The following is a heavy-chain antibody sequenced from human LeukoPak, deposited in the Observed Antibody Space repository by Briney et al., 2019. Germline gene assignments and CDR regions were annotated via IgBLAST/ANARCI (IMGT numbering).Heavy chain of an antibody. Sequence: GGSLRLSCAASGFTFSSYWMHWVRQVPGKGLVWVSRLNTDGSSTSYADSVKGRFTISRDNARNTLYLQMNSLRAEDTAVYYCARDNAFRGVGMDVWGQGTTVTVSS. J-gene: IGHJ6*02. CDR3: ARDNAFRGVGMDV. CDR2: LNTDGSST. V-gene: IGHV3-74*01. D-gene: IGHD3-16*01. CDR1: GFTFSSYW.